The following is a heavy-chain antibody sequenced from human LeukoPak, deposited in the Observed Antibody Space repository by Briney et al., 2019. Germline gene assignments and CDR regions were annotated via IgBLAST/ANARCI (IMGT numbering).Heavy chain of an antibody. CDR2: INHSGST. CDR3: ARAPRGLIVGAGEAFDI. CDR1: GGSFSGYY. J-gene: IGHJ3*02. D-gene: IGHD1-26*01. V-gene: IGHV4-34*01. Sequence: SETLSLTCAVYGGSFSGYYWSWIRQPPGKGLEWIGEINHSGSTNYNPSLKSRVTISVDTSKNQFSLKLSSVTAADTAVYYCARAPRGLIVGAGEAFDIWGQGTMVTVSS.